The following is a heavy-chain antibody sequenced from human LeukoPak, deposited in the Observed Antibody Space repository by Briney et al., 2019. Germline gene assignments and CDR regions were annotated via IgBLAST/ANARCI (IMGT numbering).Heavy chain of an antibody. Sequence: PSETLSLTCAVYGGSFSGYYWSWIRQPPGKGLEWIGEINHSGSTNYNPSLKSRVTISVDTSKNQFSLKLSSVTAADTAVYYCARSRPYYYGSGSYYSTRNYFDYWGQGTLVTVSS. D-gene: IGHD3-10*01. V-gene: IGHV4-34*01. J-gene: IGHJ4*02. CDR3: ARSRPYYYGSGSYYSTRNYFDY. CDR1: GGSFSGYY. CDR2: INHSGST.